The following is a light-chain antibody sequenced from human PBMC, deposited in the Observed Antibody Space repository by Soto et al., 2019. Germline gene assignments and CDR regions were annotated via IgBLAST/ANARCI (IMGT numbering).Light chain of an antibody. J-gene: IGLJ1*01. CDR3: SSYTNTNTYV. Sequence: QSVLTQPASVSGSPGQSITISCTGTSSDVGGSNYVSWYQQYPGKAPKLMIYEVSNRPSGVSNRFSGSKSGNTASLSISGLQAEDEADYYCSSYTNTNTYVFGTGTKLTVL. CDR2: EVS. CDR1: SSDVGGSNY. V-gene: IGLV2-14*01.